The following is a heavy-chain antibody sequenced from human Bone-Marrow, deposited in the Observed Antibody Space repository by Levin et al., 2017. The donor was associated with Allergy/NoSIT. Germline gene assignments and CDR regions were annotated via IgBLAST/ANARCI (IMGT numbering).Heavy chain of an antibody. Sequence: GESLKISCKGSGYSFTSYWIGWVRQMPGKGLEWMGIIYPGDSDTRYSPSFQGQVTISADKSISTAYLQWSSLKASDTAMYYCARHPRYCSSTSCYRGVQSWFDPWGQGTLVTVSS. V-gene: IGHV5-51*01. CDR2: IYPGDSDT. D-gene: IGHD2-2*01. J-gene: IGHJ5*02. CDR1: GYSFTSYW. CDR3: ARHPRYCSSTSCYRGVQSWFDP.